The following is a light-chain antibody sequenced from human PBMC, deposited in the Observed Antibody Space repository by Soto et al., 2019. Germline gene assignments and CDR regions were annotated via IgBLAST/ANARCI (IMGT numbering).Light chain of an antibody. CDR3: QQYKSYST. CDR2: DAS. Sequence: DIQLTQSPSTLSASVGDRVTLTCRASQSLNSRLAWYQQRPGKAPKLLIYDASTLESGVPSRFSGSGSGTEFTPTINNLQPDDLATYICQQYKSYSTFGRGTKVDIK. J-gene: IGKJ1*01. V-gene: IGKV1-5*01. CDR1: QSLNSR.